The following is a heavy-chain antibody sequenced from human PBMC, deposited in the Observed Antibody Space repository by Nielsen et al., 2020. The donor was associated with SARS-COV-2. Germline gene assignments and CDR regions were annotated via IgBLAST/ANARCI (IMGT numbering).Heavy chain of an antibody. J-gene: IGHJ4*02. V-gene: IGHV1-2*06. Sequence: ASVKVSCKASGYTFTGYYMHWVRQAPGQGLEWMGRINPNSGDTDYAQKFQGRVTMTGDTSISTAYMVLSRLTSDDTAVYYCAATMGGGHFWGQGTLVTVSS. CDR2: INPNSGDT. CDR3: AATMGGGHF. D-gene: IGHD2-15*01. CDR1: GYTFTGYY.